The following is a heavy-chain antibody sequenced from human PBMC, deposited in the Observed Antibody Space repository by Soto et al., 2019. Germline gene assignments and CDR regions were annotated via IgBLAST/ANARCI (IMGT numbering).Heavy chain of an antibody. CDR3: ARDNWGSIDY. CDR2: SWST. CDR1: GGSVNSGPYL. J-gene: IGHJ4*02. Sequence: SETLSLTCTVSGGSVNSGPYLWSWIRQPPGKGLEWIGYSWSTNYNPSLKSRVTISVDTSKNQFSLKLTSVTAADTAVYYCARDNWGSIDYWGQGTLVTVSS. V-gene: IGHV4-61*01. D-gene: IGHD7-27*01.